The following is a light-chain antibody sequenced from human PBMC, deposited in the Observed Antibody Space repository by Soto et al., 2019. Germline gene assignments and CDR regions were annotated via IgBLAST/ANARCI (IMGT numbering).Light chain of an antibody. CDR1: SSDVGAYTS. V-gene: IGLV2-14*01. CDR3: TSYTSDNRNYV. J-gene: IGLJ1*01. Sequence: QSALTQPASVSGSPGQSITISCTGTSSDVGAYTSVSWYQQHPGKAPKLMIYEVSNRPSGVSNRFSGSKSANTASLTISGLQADDEAHYYCTSYTSDNRNYVFGTGTK. CDR2: EVS.